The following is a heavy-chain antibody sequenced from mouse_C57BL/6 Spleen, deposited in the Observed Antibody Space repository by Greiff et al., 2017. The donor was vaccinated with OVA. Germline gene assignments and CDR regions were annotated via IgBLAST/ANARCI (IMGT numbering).Heavy chain of an antibody. Sequence: VQGVESGAELVRPGASVTLSCKASGYTFTDYEMHWVKQTPVHGLEWIGAIDPETGGTAYNQKFKGKAILTADKSSSTAYMELRSLTSEDSAVYYCTRAGILYRYFDVWGTGTTVTVSS. V-gene: IGHV1-15*01. CDR2: IDPETGGT. CDR1: GYTFTDYE. CDR3: TRAGILYRYFDV. J-gene: IGHJ1*03.